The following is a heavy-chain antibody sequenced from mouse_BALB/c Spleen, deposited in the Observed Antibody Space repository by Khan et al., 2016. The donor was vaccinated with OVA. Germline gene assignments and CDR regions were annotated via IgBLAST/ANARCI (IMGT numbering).Heavy chain of an antibody. Sequence: QVQLKQSGAELARPGASVKLSCKASGYTFTSYWMQWVKQRPGQGLEWIGAIYPGIGDTRYTQKFRGKATLTADKSSTTAYMQLSSLASEDSVVYYCARTGGTYDGYFGYFDVWGAGTTVTVSS. D-gene: IGHD2-3*01. CDR2: IYPGIGDT. CDR1: GYTFTSYW. CDR3: ARTGGTYDGYFGYFDV. J-gene: IGHJ1*01. V-gene: IGHV1-87*01.